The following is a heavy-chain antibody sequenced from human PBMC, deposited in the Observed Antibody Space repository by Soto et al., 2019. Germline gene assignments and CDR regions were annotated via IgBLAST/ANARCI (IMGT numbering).Heavy chain of an antibody. CDR3: AKEAYGDYEVGYYFDY. J-gene: IGHJ4*02. D-gene: IGHD4-17*01. CDR2: ISASGGST. CDR1: GFAFSNYP. Sequence: GGSLRLSCAASGFAFSNYPMTWVRQAPGKGLEWVSSISASGGSTYYPDSVKGRFTISRDNSKNTLYLQMNSLRAEDTAVYYCAKEAYGDYEVGYYFDYWGQGTLVTVSS. V-gene: IGHV3-23*01.